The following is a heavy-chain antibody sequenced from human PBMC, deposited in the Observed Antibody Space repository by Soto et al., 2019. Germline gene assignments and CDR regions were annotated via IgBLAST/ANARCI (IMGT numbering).Heavy chain of an antibody. D-gene: IGHD2-15*01. CDR1: RAFINSGGFY. CDR2: IFHSGST. V-gene: IGHV4-31*03. CDR3: VRGGIAGHWFDP. Sequence: HVQLQESGPGLVKPSQTLSLTCSVSRAFINSGGFYYSWIRQPPGKGLEWLGYIFHSGSTLYNPSLRGRLTLSADTSRNQLSLHLTSVTAADTAVYYCVRGGIAGHWFDPWGQGILVTVSS. J-gene: IGHJ5*02.